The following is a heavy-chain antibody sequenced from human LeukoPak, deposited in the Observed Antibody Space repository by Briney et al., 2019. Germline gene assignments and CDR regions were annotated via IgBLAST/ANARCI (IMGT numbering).Heavy chain of an antibody. D-gene: IGHD5-12*01. Sequence: SETLSLTCAVTAGSISSSNGWSWVRQAPGKGLEWIGAIYHSGSTNYNPSLKSRVTISVDKSKNQFSLKLSSVTAADTAVYYCAKGGGYEAQYYYYYLDVWGKGTTVTISS. J-gene: IGHJ6*03. CDR3: AKGGGYEAQYYYYYLDV. V-gene: IGHV4-4*02. CDR2: IYHSGST. CDR1: AGSISSSNG.